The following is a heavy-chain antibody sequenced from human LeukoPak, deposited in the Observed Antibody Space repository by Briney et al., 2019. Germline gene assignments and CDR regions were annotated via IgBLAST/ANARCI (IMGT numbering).Heavy chain of an antibody. CDR3: ARDGGYSGSYSGFTY. CDR1: GYTFTSYG. J-gene: IGHJ4*02. D-gene: IGHD1-26*01. CDR2: ISAYNGNT. Sequence: ASVKVSCKASGYTFTSYGISWVRQAPGQGLEWMEWISAYNGNTNYAQKLQGRVTMTTDTSTSTAYMELRSLRSDDTAVYYCARDGGYSGSYSGFTYWGQGTLVTVSS. V-gene: IGHV1-18*01.